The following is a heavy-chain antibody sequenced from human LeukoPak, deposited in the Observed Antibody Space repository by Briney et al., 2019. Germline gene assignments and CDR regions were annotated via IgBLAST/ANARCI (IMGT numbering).Heavy chain of an antibody. Sequence: GGSLSLPCAASGFTFSGAWMSWVRQAPGEGLQWVARIKSKVDGGTTEYAAPVRGRFTISRDDSKNTVFLQMSSLKNEDTALYYCAADLLTMEPQIDCWGQGTLVIVSS. CDR2: IKSKVDGGTT. CDR1: GFTFSGAW. J-gene: IGHJ4*02. V-gene: IGHV3-15*01. CDR3: AADLLTMEPQIDC. D-gene: IGHD1-1*01.